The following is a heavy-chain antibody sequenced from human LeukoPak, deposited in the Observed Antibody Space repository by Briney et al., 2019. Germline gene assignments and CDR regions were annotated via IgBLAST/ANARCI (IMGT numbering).Heavy chain of an antibody. Sequence: SETLSLTCAVYGGSFSGYYWSWIRQPPGKGLEWIGEINHSGSTNYNPSLKSRVTISVDTSKNQFSLKLSSVTAADTAVYYCARERVIGYCSGGSCYLWFDPWGQGTLVTVSS. D-gene: IGHD2-15*01. V-gene: IGHV4-34*01. J-gene: IGHJ5*02. CDR3: ARERVIGYCSGGSCYLWFDP. CDR1: GGSFSGYY. CDR2: INHSGST.